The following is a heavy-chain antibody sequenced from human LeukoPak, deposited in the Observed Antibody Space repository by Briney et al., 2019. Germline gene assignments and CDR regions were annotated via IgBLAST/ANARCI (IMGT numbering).Heavy chain of an antibody. J-gene: IGHJ4*02. Sequence: ASVKVSCKASGYTFTSYAMHWVRQAPGQRLEWMGWINAGNGNTKYSQKFQGRVTITRDTSASTAYMELSSLRAEDTAVYYCAKDGDSKLHGYYFDYWGQGTLVTVSS. CDR1: GYTFTSYA. D-gene: IGHD2-2*03. CDR3: AKDGDSKLHGYYFDY. V-gene: IGHV1-3*01. CDR2: INAGNGNT.